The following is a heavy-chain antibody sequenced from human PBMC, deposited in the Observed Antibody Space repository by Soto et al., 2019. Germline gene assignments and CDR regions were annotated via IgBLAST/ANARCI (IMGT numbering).Heavy chain of an antibody. J-gene: IGHJ5*02. CDR3: ARQPRTYYYGSGSYPHWFDP. CDR2: IYYSGTT. V-gene: IGHV4-39*01. CDR1: GGSIISSNYY. D-gene: IGHD3-10*01. Sequence: PSETLSLTCTVSGGSIISSNYYWGWIRQPPGKGLEWIGSIYYSGTTYYNPSLTSRVTISVDTSKNQFSLKLSSVTAADTAVYYCARQPRTYYYGSGSYPHWFDPWGQGTLVTVSS.